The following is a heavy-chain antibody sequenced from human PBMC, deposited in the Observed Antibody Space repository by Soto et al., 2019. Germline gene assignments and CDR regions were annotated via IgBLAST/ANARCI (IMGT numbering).Heavy chain of an antibody. J-gene: IGHJ4*02. V-gene: IGHV3-23*01. Sequence: EVQVLESGGGLVQPGGSLRLSCAASGFTFSSYAMDWVRQAPGKGLEWVSGLSGGGGRTYYADSVKGRFTISRDNAKKTLYLDMNSLRAEDTAIYYCAKDVRMAVDFMTAYPPSDTFWGQGTLVTVSS. CDR1: GFTFSSYA. D-gene: IGHD3-9*01. CDR3: AKDVRMAVDFMTAYPPSDTF. CDR2: LSGGGGRT.